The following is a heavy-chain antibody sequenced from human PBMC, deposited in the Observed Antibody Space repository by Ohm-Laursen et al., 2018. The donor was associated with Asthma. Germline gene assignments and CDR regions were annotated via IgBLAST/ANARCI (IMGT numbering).Heavy chain of an antibody. CDR3: ASDTHWNSDSPGSGY. CDR2: IKEDGSDK. CDR1: GFTLGDYF. D-gene: IGHD3-10*01. V-gene: IGHV3-7*01. Sequence: SLRLSCAASGFTLGDYFMHWVRQAPGKGLEWLANIKEDGSDKHYVDSVRGRFTISRDNAKNSVYLQMDSLGAEDTAVYFCASDTHWNSDSPGSGYWGQGTLVTVSS. J-gene: IGHJ4*02.